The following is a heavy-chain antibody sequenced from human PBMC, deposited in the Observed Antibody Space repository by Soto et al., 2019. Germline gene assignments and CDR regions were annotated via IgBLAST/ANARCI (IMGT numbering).Heavy chain of an antibody. V-gene: IGHV4-61*01. CDR3: TRHVRWEGVPMHDP. CDR2: IYYTGGT. D-gene: IGHD1-26*01. Sequence: PSEIRSLACTVSGGSVSSGSYFWSWIRQPPGKGLEWIGYIYYTGGTKYNPSLKSRVTMSLDTSKNQFSLNLMSVTAADTAVYYSTRHVRWEGVPMHDPWGQGTLVTVSS. J-gene: IGHJ5*02. CDR1: GGSVSSGSYF.